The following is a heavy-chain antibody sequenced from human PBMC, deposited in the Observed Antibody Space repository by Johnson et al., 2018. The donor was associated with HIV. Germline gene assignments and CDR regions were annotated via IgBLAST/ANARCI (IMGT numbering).Heavy chain of an antibody. CDR1: GFTFSSYG. CDR2: ISYDGSNK. J-gene: IGHJ3*02. V-gene: IGHV3-30*18. CDR3: AKDRGGRYHFVGAYDS. D-gene: IGHD3-16*01. Sequence: QVQLVESGGGVVQPGRSLRLSCAASGFTFSSYGMHWVRQAPGKGLEWVAVISYDGSNKYYADSVKGRFTISRDNSKNTMYLQMNSLRAEDTAVYYCAKDRGGRYHFVGAYDSWGQGTMVTVS.